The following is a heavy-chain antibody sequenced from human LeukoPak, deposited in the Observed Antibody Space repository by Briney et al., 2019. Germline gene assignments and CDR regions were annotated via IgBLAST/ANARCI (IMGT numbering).Heavy chain of an antibody. V-gene: IGHV1-2*02. J-gene: IGHJ5*02. CDR2: VDPNSGGT. CDR1: GYTFTDYY. Sequence: GASVKVSCKTSGYTFTDYYVHWVRQAPGQGLEWMGWVDPNSGGTNYAQKFQGRVAMTRDTSITTAYMELSSLTSDDTAVYYCATGEGCGYQLRECWFDPWGQGTLVSVST. D-gene: IGHD2-2*01. CDR3: ATGEGCGYQLRECWFDP.